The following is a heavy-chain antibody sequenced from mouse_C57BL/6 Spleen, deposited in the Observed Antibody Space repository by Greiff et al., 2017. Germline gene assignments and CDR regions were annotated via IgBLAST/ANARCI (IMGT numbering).Heavy chain of an antibody. CDR1: GYSFTGYY. V-gene: IGHV1-42*01. J-gene: IGHJ3*01. CDR3: ARRPPGRGFAY. CDR2: INPSTGGT. Sequence: VQLQQSGPELVKPGASVKISCKASGYSFTGYYMNWVKQSPEKSLEWIGEINPSTGGTTYNQKFKPKATLTVDKSSSTAYMQLKSLTSEDSAVYYCARRPPGRGFAYWGQGTLVTVSA.